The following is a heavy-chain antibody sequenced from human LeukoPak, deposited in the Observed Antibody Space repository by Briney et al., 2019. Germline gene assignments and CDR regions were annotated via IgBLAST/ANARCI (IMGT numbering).Heavy chain of an antibody. Sequence: GGSLRLSCAASGFTVSSTYMSWVRQAPGKGLEWVSIIYSAGSTYYADSVKGRFTISRDNSKNTLYLQMNSLRAEDTAVYYCAKGHCANGICWLDWGQGTLVTVSS. CDR1: GFTVSSTY. CDR3: AKGHCANGICWLD. D-gene: IGHD2-8*01. J-gene: IGHJ4*02. V-gene: IGHV3-53*01. CDR2: IYSAGST.